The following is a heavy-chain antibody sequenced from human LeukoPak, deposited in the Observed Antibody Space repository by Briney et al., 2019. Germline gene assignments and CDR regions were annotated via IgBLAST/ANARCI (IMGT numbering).Heavy chain of an antibody. Sequence: ASVKVSCKASGYTFTGYYMHWVRQAPGQGLEWMGWINPNSGGTNYAQKFQGRVTMTRDTSISTAYMELSRLRSDDTAVYYCARDSPLLIAENWFDPWGQGTLVTVSS. CDR2: INPNSGGT. CDR3: ARDSPLLIAENWFDP. CDR1: GYTFTGYY. D-gene: IGHD6-13*01. V-gene: IGHV1-2*02. J-gene: IGHJ5*02.